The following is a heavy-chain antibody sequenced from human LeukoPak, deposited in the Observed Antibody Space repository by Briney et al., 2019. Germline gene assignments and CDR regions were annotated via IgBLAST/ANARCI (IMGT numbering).Heavy chain of an antibody. V-gene: IGHV3-23*01. CDR1: GFTFSNYW. D-gene: IGHD3/OR15-3a*01. Sequence: PGGSLRLSCAASGFTFSNYWMGWVRQAPGKGLEWVSAISGSGGSTYYADSVKGRFTISRDNSKNTLYLQMNSLRAEDTAVYYCAKGRALWTYDFDSWGQGTLVTVSS. J-gene: IGHJ4*02. CDR2: ISGSGGST. CDR3: AKGRALWTYDFDS.